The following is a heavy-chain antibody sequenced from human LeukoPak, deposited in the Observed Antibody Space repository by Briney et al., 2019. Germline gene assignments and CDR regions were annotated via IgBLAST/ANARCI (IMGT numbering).Heavy chain of an antibody. V-gene: IGHV4-34*01. CDR2: ISHSGST. J-gene: IGHJ3*01. CDR1: GGSFTAYY. CDR3: ATTQTWELNAFAF. D-gene: IGHD1-26*01. Sequence: SETLSLTCGVYGGSFTAYYWTWIRQSPGKGLEWIGEISHSGSTDYNPSLGSRVTISQDTSRNQFSLKLSSVTAADTAVYYCATTQTWELNAFAFWGQGTMVTVSS.